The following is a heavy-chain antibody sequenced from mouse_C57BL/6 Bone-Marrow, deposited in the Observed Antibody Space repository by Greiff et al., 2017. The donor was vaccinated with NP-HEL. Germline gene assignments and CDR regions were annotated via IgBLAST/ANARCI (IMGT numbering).Heavy chain of an antibody. V-gene: IGHV1-22*01. J-gene: IGHJ4*01. D-gene: IGHD2-4*01. CDR1: GYTFTDYN. CDR2: INPNNGGT. Sequence: VQLQQSGPELVKPGASVKMSCKASGYTFTDYNMHWVKQSNGKSLEWIGYINPNNGGTSYNQKFKGKATLTVNKSSSTAYMELRSLTSEDSAVYYCASGLEDAMDYWGQGTSVTVSS. CDR3: ASGLEDAMDY.